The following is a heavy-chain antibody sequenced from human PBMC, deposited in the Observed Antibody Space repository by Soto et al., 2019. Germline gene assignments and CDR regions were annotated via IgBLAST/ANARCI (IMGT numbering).Heavy chain of an antibody. CDR2: IYYTGNT. V-gene: IGHV4-31*03. D-gene: IGHD6-6*01. Sequence: ASETLSLTCTVSGGSISSGGYYWSWIRQHPEKGLEWIGYIYYTGNTYYNASLKSRVTISVDTSNNQFSLKLSSVTAADTAVYYCARVGISSSDAFDIWGQGTTVTVSS. J-gene: IGHJ3*02. CDR3: ARVGISSSDAFDI. CDR1: GGSISSGGYY.